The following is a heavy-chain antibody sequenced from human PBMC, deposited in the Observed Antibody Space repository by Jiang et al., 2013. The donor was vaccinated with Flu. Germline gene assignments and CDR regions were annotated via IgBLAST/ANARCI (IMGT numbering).Heavy chain of an antibody. CDR2: IYYSGST. Sequence: GKGLEWIGYIYYSGSTSYNPSLKSRVTISVDTSKNQFSLKLSSVTAADTAVYYCARVGSMVRGVNSKYYYYGMDVWGQGTTVTVSS. J-gene: IGHJ6*02. CDR3: ARVGSMVRGVNSKYYYYGMDV. V-gene: IGHV4-59*01. D-gene: IGHD3-10*01.